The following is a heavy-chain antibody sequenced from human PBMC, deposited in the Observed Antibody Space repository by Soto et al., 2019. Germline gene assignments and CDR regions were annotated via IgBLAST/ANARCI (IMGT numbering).Heavy chain of an antibody. CDR2: IYYSGST. CDR1: GGSISSSD. J-gene: IGHJ5*02. CDR3: ARVRVDGRFDP. V-gene: IGHV4-59*01. D-gene: IGHD1-1*01. Sequence: QVQLQESVPGLVKPSETLSLTCNVAGGSISSSDWSWIRQPPGKGLEWIGAIYYSGSTNYNPSLKSRVTISGDKSKIQFSLKLRSVTAADTAVYYCARVRVDGRFDPWGQATLVTVSS.